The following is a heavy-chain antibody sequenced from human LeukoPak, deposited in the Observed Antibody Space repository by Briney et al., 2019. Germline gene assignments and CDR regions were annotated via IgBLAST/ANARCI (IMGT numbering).Heavy chain of an antibody. J-gene: IGHJ5*02. V-gene: IGHV4-4*07. CDR1: GGSISSYY. Sequence: SETLSLTCTVSGGSISSYYWSWIRQPAGKGLEWIGRIYTSGSTNYNPSLKSRVTMSVDTSKNQFSLKLSSVTAAGTAVYYCARVIIAAAAPTLFDPWSQGTLVTVSS. D-gene: IGHD6-13*01. CDR2: IYTSGST. CDR3: ARVIIAAAAPTLFDP.